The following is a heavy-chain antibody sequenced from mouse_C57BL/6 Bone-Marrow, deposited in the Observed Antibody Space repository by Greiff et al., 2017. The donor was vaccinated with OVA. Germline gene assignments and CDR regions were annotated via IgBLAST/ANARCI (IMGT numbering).Heavy chain of an antibody. CDR2: IDPSASYT. CDR1: GYTFTSYW. J-gene: IGHJ4*01. D-gene: IGHD2-5*01. Sequence: QVQLQQPGAELVMPGASVKLSCKASGYTFTSYWMHWVKQRPGQGLEWIGEIDPSASYTNYNQKFKGKSTLTVDKSSSTAYMQLSSLTSEDSAVYYCARDRDSNLYAMDYWGQGTSVTVSS. CDR3: ARDRDSNLYAMDY. V-gene: IGHV1-69*01.